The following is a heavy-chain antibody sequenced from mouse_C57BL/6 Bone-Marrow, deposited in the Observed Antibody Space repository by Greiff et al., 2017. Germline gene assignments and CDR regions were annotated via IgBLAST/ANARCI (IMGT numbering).Heavy chain of an antibody. CDR2: IDPENGDT. CDR1: GFNIKDDY. CDR3: TLGPNVDY. D-gene: IGHD4-1*01. V-gene: IGHV14-4*01. Sequence: VQLQQSGAELVRPGASVKLSCTASGFNIKDDYMHWVKQRPEQGLEWIGWIDPENGDTEYASKFQGKATITADTSSNTAYLQLSSLTSEDTAVYYCTLGPNVDYWGQGTTRTVSS. J-gene: IGHJ2*01.